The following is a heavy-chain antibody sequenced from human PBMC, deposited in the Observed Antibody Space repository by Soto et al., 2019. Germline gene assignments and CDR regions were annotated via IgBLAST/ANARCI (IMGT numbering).Heavy chain of an antibody. Sequence: LRLSCAASGFTFSDYYMSWIRQAPGKGLEWLSYISSSATYAIYADSVKGRFTLSRDNAKNSLYLQMNSLRAEDTAVYYCARNDSSGYLDSWGQGTLVTVSS. CDR1: GFTFSDYY. D-gene: IGHD3-22*01. V-gene: IGHV3-11*06. J-gene: IGHJ4*02. CDR3: ARNDSSGYLDS. CDR2: ISSSATYA.